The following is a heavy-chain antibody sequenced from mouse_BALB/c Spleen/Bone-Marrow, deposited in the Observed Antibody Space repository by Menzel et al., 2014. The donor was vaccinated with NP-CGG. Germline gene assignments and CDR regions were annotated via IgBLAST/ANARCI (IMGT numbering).Heavy chain of an antibody. D-gene: IGHD2-1*01. CDR3: AFGNYDFDY. CDR1: GYAFSSYW. V-gene: IGHV1-80*01. CDR2: IYPGDGDT. Sequence: VQLQQSGAELVRPGSSVKISCKASGYAFSSYWMNWVKQRPGQGLEWIGQIYPGDGDTNYSGKFKGKATLTADESSSTVYMQLSSLTSEDSAVYFCAFGNYDFDYWGQGTTLTVSS. J-gene: IGHJ2*01.